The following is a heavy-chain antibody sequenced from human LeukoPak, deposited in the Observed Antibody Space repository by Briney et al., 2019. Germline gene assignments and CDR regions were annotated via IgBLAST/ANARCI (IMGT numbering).Heavy chain of an antibody. V-gene: IGHV1-69*04. CDR2: IIPVLGLA. D-gene: IGHD4-17*01. CDR3: SRVGGDDVPFDY. Sequence: EASVKVSCKASGGTFSSYAISWVRQAPGQGLEWMGRIIPVLGLANYGQKFQGRVTITADKSTSTAYMELSSLRSEDTAVYYCSRVGGDDVPFDYWGQGTLVTVSS. J-gene: IGHJ4*02. CDR1: GGTFSSYA.